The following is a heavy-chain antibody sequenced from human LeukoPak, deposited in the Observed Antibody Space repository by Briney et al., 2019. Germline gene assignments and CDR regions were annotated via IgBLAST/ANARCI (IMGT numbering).Heavy chain of an antibody. J-gene: IGHJ3*02. Sequence: SETLSLTCTVSGDSINRYYWSWIRQPPGRKLEWIGYIYNRGGTNYNPSLKSRVTMSLDTSKNQFSLNVSSVTAADTAVYYCARGAAAGIVEGEIANAFDIWGQGTMVTVSS. D-gene: IGHD6-13*01. CDR3: ARGAAAGIVEGEIANAFDI. CDR2: IYNRGGT. CDR1: GDSINRYY. V-gene: IGHV4-59*01.